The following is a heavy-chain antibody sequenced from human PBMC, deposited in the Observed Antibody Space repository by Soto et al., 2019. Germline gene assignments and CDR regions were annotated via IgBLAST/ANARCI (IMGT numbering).Heavy chain of an antibody. CDR3: AREIVSSGWTYYFDY. Sequence: SQTLSLPCAISGDSVSSNSSACNFIRQSPSRGLEWLGRTYYRSKWYNDYAVSVKSRITINPDTSKNQFSLQLNSVTPEDTAVYYCAREIVSSGWTYYFDYWGQGTLVTAPQ. D-gene: IGHD6-19*01. J-gene: IGHJ4*02. CDR2: TYYRSKWYN. CDR1: GDSVSSNSSA. V-gene: IGHV6-1*01.